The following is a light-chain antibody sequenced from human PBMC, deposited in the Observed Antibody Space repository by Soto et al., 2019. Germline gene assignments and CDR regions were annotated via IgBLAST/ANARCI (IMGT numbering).Light chain of an antibody. J-gene: IGKJ4*01. CDR3: QPYNNWPLT. V-gene: IGKV3-15*01. CDR2: DTS. Sequence: EIVMTQSPATLSVSPGERATLSCRASQNIYSNVAWYQHKPGQTPRLLIYDTSTRATGVPTRFSGSRSGAEFTLTINSLQSEDFAVYYCQPYNNWPLTFGGGTKVDIK. CDR1: QNIYSN.